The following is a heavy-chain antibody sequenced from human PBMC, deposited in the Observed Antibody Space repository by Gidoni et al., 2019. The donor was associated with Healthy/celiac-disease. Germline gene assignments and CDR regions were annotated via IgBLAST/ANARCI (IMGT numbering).Heavy chain of an antibody. D-gene: IGHD2-21*02. CDR1: GSTFSDYY. CDR3: AGVVTARDAFDI. Sequence: QVQLVESGGGLVKPGGSLRLSCAASGSTFSDYYMSWIRQAPGKGLEWVSYISSSSSYTNYADSVKGRFTISRDNAKNSLYLQMNSLRAEDTAVYYCAGVVTARDAFDIWGQGTMVTVSS. J-gene: IGHJ3*02. CDR2: ISSSSSYT. V-gene: IGHV3-11*06.